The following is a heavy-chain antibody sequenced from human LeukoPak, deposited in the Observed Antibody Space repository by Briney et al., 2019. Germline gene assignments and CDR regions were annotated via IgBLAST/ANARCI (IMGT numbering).Heavy chain of an antibody. CDR3: ARSGWFGELLYGY. V-gene: IGHV5-10-1*01. CDR2: IDPSDSYT. D-gene: IGHD3-10*01. Sequence: KLGESLKISCKGSGYSFTSYWISWVRQIPGKGVEWMGRIDPSDSYTNHSPSFQGHVTISADKSISTAYLQWSSLKASDTAMYYCARSGWFGELLYGYWGQGTLVTVSS. CDR1: GYSFTSYW. J-gene: IGHJ4*02.